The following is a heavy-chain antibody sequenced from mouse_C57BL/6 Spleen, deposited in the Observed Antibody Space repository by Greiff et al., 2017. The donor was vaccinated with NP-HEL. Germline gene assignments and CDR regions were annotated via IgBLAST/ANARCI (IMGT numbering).Heavy chain of an antibody. Sequence: VKLMESGPGLVAPSQSLSITCTVSGFSLTSYGVHWVRQPPGKGLEWLVVIWSDGSTTYNSALKSRLSISKDNSKSQVFLKMNSLQTDDTAMYYCARHYYGSSYDEYFDVWGTGTTVTVSS. CDR3: ARHYYGSSYDEYFDV. J-gene: IGHJ1*03. D-gene: IGHD1-1*01. V-gene: IGHV2-6-1*01. CDR2: IWSDGST. CDR1: GFSLTSYG.